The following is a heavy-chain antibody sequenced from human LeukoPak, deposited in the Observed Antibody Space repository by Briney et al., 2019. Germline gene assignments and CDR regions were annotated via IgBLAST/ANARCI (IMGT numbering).Heavy chain of an antibody. V-gene: IGHV4-4*02. J-gene: IGHJ5*02. CDR3: ARRGYTYGWGWFDP. D-gene: IGHD5-18*01. CDR2: IYHSGST. Sequence: SETLSLTCAVSGGSISSSNWWNWVRQPPGKGLEWIGEIYHSGSTNYNPSLKSRVTISVDKSKNQFSLKVNSVTAADTAVYYCARRGYTYGWGWFDPWGQGTLVTVSS. CDR1: GGSISSSNW.